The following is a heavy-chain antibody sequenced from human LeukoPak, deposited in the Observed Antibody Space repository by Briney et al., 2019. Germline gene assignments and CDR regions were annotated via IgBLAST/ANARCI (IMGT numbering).Heavy chain of an antibody. CDR2: ISTDGYTT. J-gene: IGHJ4*02. D-gene: IGHD2-15*01. V-gene: IGHV3-74*01. Sequence: GGSLRLSCAASGLAFSAYKMHWVRQAPRKGLVWDSRISTDGYTTDYADFVQGRFTASRDNTKNTWSLEMNSLRAEDTAVYYCVVGGSPSYWGQGTLVTVSS. CDR3: VVGGSPSY. CDR1: GLAFSAYK.